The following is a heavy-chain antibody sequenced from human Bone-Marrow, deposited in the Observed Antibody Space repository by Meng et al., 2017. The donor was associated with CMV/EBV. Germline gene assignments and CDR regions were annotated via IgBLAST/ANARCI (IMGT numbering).Heavy chain of an antibody. D-gene: IGHD1-26*01. CDR1: GFTFSSYA. Sequence: FGFTFSSYAMSGVRQAPGKGLEWVSAISGSGGSTYYADSVKGRFTISRDNSKNTLYLQMNSLRAEDTAVYYCARAVGATTRWYFDLWGRGTLVTVSS. V-gene: IGHV3-23*01. CDR3: ARAVGATTRWYFDL. J-gene: IGHJ2*01. CDR2: ISGSGGST.